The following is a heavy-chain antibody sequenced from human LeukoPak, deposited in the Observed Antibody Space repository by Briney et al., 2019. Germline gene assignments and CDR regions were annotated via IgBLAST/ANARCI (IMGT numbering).Heavy chain of an antibody. CDR1: GGSISSYY. CDR3: ARAYSGYDFWSGFPQGSVEWFDP. Sequence: SETRSLTCTVSGGSISSYYWSWIRQPPGKGLEWIGYIYYSGSTNYNPSLKSRVTISVDTSKNQFSLKLSSVTAADTAVYYCARAYSGYDFWSGFPQGSVEWFDPWGQGTLVTVSS. D-gene: IGHD3-3*01. V-gene: IGHV4-59*01. J-gene: IGHJ5*02. CDR2: IYYSGST.